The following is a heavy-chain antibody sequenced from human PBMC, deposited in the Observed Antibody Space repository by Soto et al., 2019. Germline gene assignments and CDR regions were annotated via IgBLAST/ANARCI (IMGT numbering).Heavy chain of an antibody. CDR2: ISGSGGST. V-gene: IGHV3-23*01. D-gene: IGHD3-22*01. CDR1: GFTFSSYA. Sequence: PGGSLRLSCAASGFTFSSYAMSWVRQAPGKGLEWVSAISGSGGSTYYADSVKGRFTISRDNSKNTLYLQMNSLRAEDTAVYYCVRMTYYYDSSGYYYEKYYFDYWGQGTLVTVSS. J-gene: IGHJ4*02. CDR3: VRMTYYYDSSGYYYEKYYFDY.